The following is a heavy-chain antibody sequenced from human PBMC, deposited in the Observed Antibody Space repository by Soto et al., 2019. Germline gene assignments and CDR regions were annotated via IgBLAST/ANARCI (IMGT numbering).Heavy chain of an antibody. D-gene: IGHD3-9*01. J-gene: IGHJ3*02. V-gene: IGHV4-34*01. CDR2: INHSGSN. Sequence: QLQKWGAGLLKPSETLSLTCVGSGGSFSTYYYNWIRQSPGKGLEWIGEINHSGSNNYSPSLKSRVTMSLDTSKNQFSLKLTSVTAADTAVYYCARGGSNDWQVAFDIWGQETMVTVSS. CDR1: GGSFSTYY. CDR3: ARGGSNDWQVAFDI.